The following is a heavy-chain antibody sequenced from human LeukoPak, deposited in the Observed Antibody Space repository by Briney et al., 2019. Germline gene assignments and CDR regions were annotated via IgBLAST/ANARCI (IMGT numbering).Heavy chain of an antibody. CDR2: INHSGST. J-gene: IGHJ4*02. D-gene: IGHD4-17*01. V-gene: IGHV4-34*01. CDR1: GGSFSGYY. CDR3: ARVGPRYGDSYYFDY. Sequence: SETLSLTCAVYGGSFSGYYWSWIRQPPGKGLEWIGEINHSGSTNYNPSLKSRVTISVDTSKNQFSLKLSSVTAADTAVYYCARVGPRYGDSYYFDYWGQGTLVTVSS.